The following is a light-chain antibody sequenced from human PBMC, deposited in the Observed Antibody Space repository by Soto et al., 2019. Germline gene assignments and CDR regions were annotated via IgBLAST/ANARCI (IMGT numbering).Light chain of an antibody. CDR3: HHYDNSLWT. Sequence: EIVLTQSPGTLSLSPGERATLSCRANQNVRSSYLVWYQQKPGQAPRLLIYGASSRATGVPDRFSGSGSGTDFTLTINRLEPEDFTVYFCHHYDNSLWTFGPGTKVQIK. V-gene: IGKV3-20*01. CDR2: GAS. J-gene: IGKJ1*01. CDR1: QNVRSSY.